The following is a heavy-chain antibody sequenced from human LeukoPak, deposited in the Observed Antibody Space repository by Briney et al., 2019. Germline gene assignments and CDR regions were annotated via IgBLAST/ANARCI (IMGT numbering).Heavy chain of an antibody. V-gene: IGHV4-4*02. CDR1: GGSIINSNW. Sequence: SETLSLTCAVSGGSIINSNWWSWVRQPPGKGLEWIGEIDHSGSTSYNPSLKSRVTMSVDRSQNQFSLRLSTVTAADTAVYYCASMGSRSTGYIDYWGQGTLVTVSS. CDR3: ASMGSRSTGYIDY. D-gene: IGHD3-9*01. J-gene: IGHJ4*02. CDR2: IDHSGST.